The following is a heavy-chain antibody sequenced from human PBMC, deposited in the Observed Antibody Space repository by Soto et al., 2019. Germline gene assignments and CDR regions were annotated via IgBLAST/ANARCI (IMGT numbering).Heavy chain of an antibody. J-gene: IGHJ6*04. CDR1: GYNFITDW. D-gene: IGHD2-21*02. CDR3: AILPRASCASDV. V-gene: IGHV5-10-1*01. Sequence: PGESLKISCKGSGYNFITDWISWVRQMPGKGLEWMGRIDPTDSYTKYSPSFEGHVTISADKSISTAYLQWSSLKASDSAVYYFAILPRASCASDVCCTGTMLTGSA. CDR2: IDPTDSYT.